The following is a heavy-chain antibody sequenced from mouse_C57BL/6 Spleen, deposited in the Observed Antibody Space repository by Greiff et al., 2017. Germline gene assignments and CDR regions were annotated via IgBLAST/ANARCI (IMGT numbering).Heavy chain of an antibody. Sequence: VQLQQPGAELVMPGASVKLSCKASGYTFTSYWMHWVKQRPGQGLEWIGEIDPSDSYTNYNQKFKGKYTLTVDKSSSTAYMQLSSLTSEDSAVYYCARWTYDGYLFVWGTGTTVTVSS. D-gene: IGHD2-3*01. CDR1: GYTFTSYW. J-gene: IGHJ1*03. V-gene: IGHV1-69*01. CDR2: IDPSDSYT. CDR3: ARWTYDGYLFV.